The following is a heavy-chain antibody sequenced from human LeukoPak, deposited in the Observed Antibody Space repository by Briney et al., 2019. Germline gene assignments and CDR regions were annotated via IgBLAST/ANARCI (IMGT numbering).Heavy chain of an antibody. D-gene: IGHD3-10*01. V-gene: IGHV3-30*18. CDR3: AKDLNGLLWFGELLTSPFDY. J-gene: IGHJ4*02. Sequence: GGSLRLSCAASGFTFSTYGMHWVRQAPGKGLERVAVISYDGSNKYYADSVKGRFTISRDNSKNTLYLQMNSLRAEDTAVYYCAKDLNGLLWFGELLTSPFDYWGQGTLVTVSS. CDR1: GFTFSTYG. CDR2: ISYDGSNK.